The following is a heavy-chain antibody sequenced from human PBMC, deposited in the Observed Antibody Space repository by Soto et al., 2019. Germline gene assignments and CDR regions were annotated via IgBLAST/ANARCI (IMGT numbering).Heavy chain of an antibody. CDR3: ARDPAPGNYYDSSGYYEDY. Sequence: ASVKVSCKASGYTFTSYGISWVRQAPGQGLEWMGWISAYNGNTNYAQKLQGRVTMTTDTSTSTAYMELRSLRSDDTAVYYCARDPAPGNYYDSSGYYEDYWGQGTLVTAPQ. CDR2: ISAYNGNT. V-gene: IGHV1-18*01. J-gene: IGHJ4*02. D-gene: IGHD3-22*01. CDR1: GYTFTSYG.